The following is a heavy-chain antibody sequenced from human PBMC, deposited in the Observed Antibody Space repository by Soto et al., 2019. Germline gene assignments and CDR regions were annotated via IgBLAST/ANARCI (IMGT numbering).Heavy chain of an antibody. V-gene: IGHV1-58*01. D-gene: IGHD2-21*02. CDR1: GFTFSNSA. Sequence: SGKVCCKTSGFTFSNSAVQWVRQARGQRLEWIGWIVVGRGNTNYAQEYQERITITRDISTNTAYMELSSLKSEDTAVYYCAADVYLGGDCCHFDYWGQGTVVIVSS. CDR3: AADVYLGGDCCHFDY. J-gene: IGHJ4*02. CDR2: IVVGRGNT.